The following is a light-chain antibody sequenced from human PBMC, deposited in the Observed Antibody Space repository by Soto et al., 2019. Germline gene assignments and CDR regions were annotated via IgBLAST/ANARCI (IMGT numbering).Light chain of an antibody. Sequence: EIVLTQSPGTLSLSPGERATLSCRASQSVSSSYLAWYQQKPGQAPRLLIYAASSRATGIPDRFSGSGSGTDFTLTISRLEPEDFAVYYCQQYGISPPCTFGQGTKLEIK. CDR1: QSVSSSY. J-gene: IGKJ2*02. V-gene: IGKV3-20*01. CDR3: QQYGISPPCT. CDR2: AAS.